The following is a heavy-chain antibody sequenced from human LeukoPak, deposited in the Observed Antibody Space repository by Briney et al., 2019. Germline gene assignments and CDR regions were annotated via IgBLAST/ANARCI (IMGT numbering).Heavy chain of an antibody. CDR1: GFTFSSFW. Sequence: PGGSLRLSCSASGFTFSSFWMSWVRQAPGKGLEWVANINQDGSGTYYVDSVKGRFTISRDNAENSLYLQMNSLRAEDTAVYYCTKDIYLATRLTDYWGQGTLVTVSS. CDR2: INQDGSGT. D-gene: IGHD6-6*01. J-gene: IGHJ4*02. CDR3: TKDIYLATRLTDY. V-gene: IGHV3-7*05.